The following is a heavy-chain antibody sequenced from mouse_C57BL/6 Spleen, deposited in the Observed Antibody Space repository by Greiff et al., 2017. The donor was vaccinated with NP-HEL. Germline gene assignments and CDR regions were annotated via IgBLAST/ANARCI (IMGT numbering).Heavy chain of an antibody. D-gene: IGHD1-1*01. CDR1: GYTFTSYW. Sequence: VQLQQSGAELAKPGASVKLSCKASGYTFTSYWMHWVNQRPGQGLEWIGYINPSSGYTKYNQKFKDKATLTADKSSSTAYMQLSSLTYEDSAVYYCARGEVTTGVERYFDVWGTGTTVTVSS. J-gene: IGHJ1*03. V-gene: IGHV1-7*01. CDR3: ARGEVTTGVERYFDV. CDR2: INPSSGYT.